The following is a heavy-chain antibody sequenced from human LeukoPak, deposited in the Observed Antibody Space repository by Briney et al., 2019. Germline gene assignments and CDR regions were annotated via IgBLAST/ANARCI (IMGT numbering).Heavy chain of an antibody. CDR3: ARDWGATIPYVCDY. D-gene: IGHD5-12*01. CDR1: GYSFSSYY. Sequence: GASVKVSCKASGYSFSSYYIHWVRQAPGQGLEWMGIINPSGGSTTYAQKLQGRVTMTTDTSTSTAYMELRSLRSDDTAVYYCARDWGATIPYVCDYWGQGTLVTVSS. CDR2: INPSGGST. V-gene: IGHV1-46*01. J-gene: IGHJ4*02.